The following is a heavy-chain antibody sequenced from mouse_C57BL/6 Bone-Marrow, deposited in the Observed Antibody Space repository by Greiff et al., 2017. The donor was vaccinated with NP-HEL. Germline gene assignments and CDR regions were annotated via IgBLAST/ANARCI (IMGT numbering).Heavy chain of an antibody. CDR3: ATYYYGSSWYFEV. CDR1: GFNIKNTY. V-gene: IGHV14-3*01. Sequence: VQLQQSVAELVRPGASVKLSCTASGFNIKNTYMHWVKQRPEQGLEWIGRIDPANGNTKYAPKFPGKATITADTSSNTAYLQLSSLTSEDTAIYYCATYYYGSSWYFEVWGTGTTVTVSS. J-gene: IGHJ1*03. D-gene: IGHD1-1*01. CDR2: IDPANGNT.